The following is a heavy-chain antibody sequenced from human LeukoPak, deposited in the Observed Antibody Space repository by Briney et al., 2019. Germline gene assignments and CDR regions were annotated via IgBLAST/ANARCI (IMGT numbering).Heavy chain of an antibody. V-gene: IGHV3-23*01. Sequence: HPGGSLRLSCAASGFTFSSYAMSWVRQAPGKGLEWVSAISGSGGSTYYADSVKGRFTISRDNSKNTLYLQMNSLRAEDTAVYYCAKGSHYDILTGYQYYFDYWGQGTLVTVS. CDR1: GFTFSSYA. D-gene: IGHD3-9*01. CDR3: AKGSHYDILTGYQYYFDY. J-gene: IGHJ4*02. CDR2: ISGSGGST.